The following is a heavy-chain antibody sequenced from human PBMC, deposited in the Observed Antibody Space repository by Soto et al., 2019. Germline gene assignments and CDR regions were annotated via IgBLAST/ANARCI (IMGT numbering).Heavy chain of an antibody. CDR1: GYTFTSYD. CDR2: MNPNSGNT. CDR3: ARVGEYYDFWSRYWGFDP. D-gene: IGHD3-3*01. V-gene: IGHV1-8*01. J-gene: IGHJ5*02. Sequence: QVQLVQSGAEVKKPGASVKVSCKASGYTFTSYDINWVRQATGQGLEWMGWMNPNSGNTGYAQKFQGRVTMTRNTSISTAYMELSSLRSEDTAVYYCARVGEYYDFWSRYWGFDPWGQGTLVTVSS.